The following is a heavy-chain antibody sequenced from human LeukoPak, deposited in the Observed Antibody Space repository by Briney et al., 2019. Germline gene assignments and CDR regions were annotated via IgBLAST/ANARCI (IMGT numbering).Heavy chain of an antibody. CDR1: GGSISSGSYY. Sequence: PSETLSLTCTVSGGSISSGSYYWSWIRQPAGKGLEWIGRIYSSGSTNYNPSLKSRVTISLDTSKNQFSLKLSSVTAADTAVYYCARVRGLGWPSYWYFDLWGRGTLVTVSS. V-gene: IGHV4-61*02. J-gene: IGHJ2*01. CDR3: ARVRGLGWPSYWYFDL. D-gene: IGHD6-19*01. CDR2: IYSSGST.